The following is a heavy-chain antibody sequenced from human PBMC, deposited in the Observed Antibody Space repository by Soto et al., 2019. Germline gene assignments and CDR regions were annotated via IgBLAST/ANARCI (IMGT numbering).Heavy chain of an antibody. CDR2: IYYSGST. D-gene: IGHD6-13*01. J-gene: IGHJ6*03. Sequence: SETLSLTCTVSGGSISSYYWSWIRQPPGKGLEWIGYIYYSGSTNYNPSLKSRVTISVDTSKNQFSLKLSSVTAADTAVYYCARGPPSSSSWPYYYYCMDVWGKGTTVTVSS. CDR3: ARGPPSSSSWPYYYYCMDV. CDR1: GGSISSYY. V-gene: IGHV4-59*01.